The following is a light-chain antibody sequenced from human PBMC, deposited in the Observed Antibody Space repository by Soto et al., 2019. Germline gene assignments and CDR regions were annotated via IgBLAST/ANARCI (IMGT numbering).Light chain of an antibody. CDR1: QSINTY. CDR2: AAS. V-gene: IGKV1-39*01. Sequence: DIRMTQSPSSLSASVGDRVTITCRASQSINTYLNWYQQKPGKAPNLLIYAASSLQSGVPSRFSGSGSGTDFTLTISSLQPEHFATYYCQQSYNSPRTFGQGTKVEI. CDR3: QQSYNSPRT. J-gene: IGKJ1*01.